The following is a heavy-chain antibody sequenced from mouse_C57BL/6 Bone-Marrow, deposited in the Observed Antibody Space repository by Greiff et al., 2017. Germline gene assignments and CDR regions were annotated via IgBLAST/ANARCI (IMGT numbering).Heavy chain of an antibody. CDR3: ARLEFDGSSGDWYFDV. J-gene: IGHJ1*03. V-gene: IGHV1-85*01. D-gene: IGHD1-1*01. Sequence: QVQLQQSGPELVKPGASVKLSCKASGYTFTSYDINWVKQRPGQGLEWIGWIYPRDGSTKNNEKFKGKATLTVDTSSSPAYVELHSLTSEDSAVYFCARLEFDGSSGDWYFDVWGTGTTVTVSS. CDR1: GYTFTSYD. CDR2: IYPRDGST.